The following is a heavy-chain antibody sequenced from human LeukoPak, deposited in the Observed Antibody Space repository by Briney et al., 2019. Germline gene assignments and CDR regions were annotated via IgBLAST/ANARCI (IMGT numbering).Heavy chain of an antibody. CDR1: GYSFSTYW. CDR2: IYPGDSDT. CDR3: ARRNFAPYYGDPPPSAFDI. D-gene: IGHD4-17*01. J-gene: IGHJ3*02. V-gene: IGHV5-51*01. Sequence: HGESLKISCKGSGYSFSTYWIGWVRQMPGKGLEWMGTIYPGDSDTRYSPSIGGQVTISVDKSITTAYLQWTSLKASDSAMYYCARRNFAPYYGDPPPSAFDIWGQGTMVTVSS.